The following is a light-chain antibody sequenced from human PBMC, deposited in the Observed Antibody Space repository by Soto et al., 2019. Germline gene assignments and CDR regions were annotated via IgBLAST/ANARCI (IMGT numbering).Light chain of an antibody. Sequence: GDRVTITCRASQSIFNYVNWYQQKPGKPPKVLIYGASNLQSGVPPRFSGSGSGTDFTLAISSLQPDDFATYYCQHYNSYSEAFGQGTKVDIK. CDR2: GAS. J-gene: IGKJ1*01. CDR1: QSIFNY. V-gene: IGKV1-5*01. CDR3: QHYNSYSEA.